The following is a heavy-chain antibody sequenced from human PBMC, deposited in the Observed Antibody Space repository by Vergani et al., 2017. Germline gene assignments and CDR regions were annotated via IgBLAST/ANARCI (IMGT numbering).Heavy chain of an antibody. CDR1: GFTFSNFG. V-gene: IGHV3-30*02. Sequence: QVQLVESAGGVVQPGGSLRLSCAASGFTFSNFGMHWLRQAPGKGLEWLAYISKDGINTRYRDAVKGRFTVSRDNSKDILYLQMDSLRSEDTALYYCAKYFRDSTDGLPDSWCPGTLVIVSS. D-gene: IGHD2/OR15-2a*01. CDR2: ISKDGINT. CDR3: AKYFRDSTDGLPDS. J-gene: IGHJ4*02.